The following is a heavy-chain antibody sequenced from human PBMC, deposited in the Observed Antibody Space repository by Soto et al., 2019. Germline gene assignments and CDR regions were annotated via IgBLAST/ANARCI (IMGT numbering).Heavy chain of an antibody. D-gene: IGHD2-15*01. Sequence: PGGSLRLSCAAYGFTFRTYAMNWVRQAPGKGLEWVAVIVGDASSIDYAGSVKGRFTISRDNSKNILYLQMTSLRVEDTATYFCAKDLRPDGRYDLDYWGQGTLVTVSS. CDR2: IVGDASSI. CDR3: AKDLRPDGRYDLDY. CDR1: GFTFRTYA. V-gene: IGHV3-23*01. J-gene: IGHJ4*02.